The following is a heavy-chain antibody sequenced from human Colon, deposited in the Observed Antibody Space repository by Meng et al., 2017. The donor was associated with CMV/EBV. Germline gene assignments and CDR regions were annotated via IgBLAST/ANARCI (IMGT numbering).Heavy chain of an antibody. D-gene: IGHD5-18*01. CDR1: GGSFSGYY. V-gene: IGHV4-34*01. J-gene: IGHJ4*02. CDR3: ARERVDTFYGVSHYFDY. Sequence: GSLRLSCAVYGGSFSGYYLSWIRQPPGKGLEWIGEIYHTGSTNYNPSLKSRVTISIDTSKNQFSLKMTSVTAADTAVYYCARERVDTFYGVSHYFDYWGRGTLVTVSS. CDR2: IYHTGST.